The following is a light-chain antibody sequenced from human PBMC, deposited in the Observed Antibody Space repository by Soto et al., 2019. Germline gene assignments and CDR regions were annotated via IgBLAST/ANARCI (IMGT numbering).Light chain of an antibody. CDR2: DVS. CDR3: SSYTSSSTNYV. V-gene: IGLV2-14*01. J-gene: IGLJ1*01. CDR1: SSDVGGYNY. Sequence: QSALTQPASVSGSPGQSITISCTGTSSDVGGYNYVSWYQQHPGKAPKLMIYDVSNRPSGVSNRFSGSKSGNTASLTISGLQAEGEADYYCSSYTSSSTNYVFGTGTKLTVL.